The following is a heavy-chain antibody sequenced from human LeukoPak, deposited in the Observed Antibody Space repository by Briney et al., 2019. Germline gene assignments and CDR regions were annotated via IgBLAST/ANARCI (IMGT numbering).Heavy chain of an antibody. Sequence: SETLSLTCTVSGGSITGYYWTWIRQPAGKGLEWIGRIPGSGSADLNPSLKSRVTMSVDTSKNQFSLRLSSVTAADTAVYFCAREGRGSTQAYWGQGTLVTVSS. CDR3: AREGRGSTQAY. V-gene: IGHV4-4*07. D-gene: IGHD1-1*01. J-gene: IGHJ4*02. CDR1: GGSITGYY. CDR2: IPGSGSA.